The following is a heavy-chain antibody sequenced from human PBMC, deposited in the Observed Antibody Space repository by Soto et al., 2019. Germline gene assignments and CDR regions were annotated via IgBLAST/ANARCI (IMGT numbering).Heavy chain of an antibody. CDR1: GYTFTSYA. CDR3: ARRLYYYGSGSYSYYYYGMDV. V-gene: IGHV1-3*01. CDR2: INAGNGNT. D-gene: IGHD3-10*01. Sequence: GASVKVSCKASGYTFTSYAMHWVRQAPGQRLEWMGWINAGNGNTKYSQKFQGRVTITRDTSASTAYMELSSLRSEDTAVYYCARRLYYYGSGSYSYYYYGMDVWGQGTTVTVSS. J-gene: IGHJ6*02.